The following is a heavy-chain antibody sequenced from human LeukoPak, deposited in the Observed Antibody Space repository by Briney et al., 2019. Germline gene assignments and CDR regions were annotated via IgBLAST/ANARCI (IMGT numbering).Heavy chain of an antibody. CDR1: GYTFTGYY. V-gene: IGHV1-2*02. D-gene: IGHD6-13*01. CDR3: ASSLSRSSWYANNWFDP. J-gene: IGHJ5*02. Sequence: ASVKVSCKASGYTFTGYYMHWVRQAPGQGLEWMGWINPNSGGTNYAQKFQGRVTMTRDTSISTAYMELSRLRSDDTAVYYCASSLSRSSWYANNWFDPWGQGTLVTVSS. CDR2: INPNSGGT.